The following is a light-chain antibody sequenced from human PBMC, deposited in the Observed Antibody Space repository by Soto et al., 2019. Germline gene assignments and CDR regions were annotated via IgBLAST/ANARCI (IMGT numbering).Light chain of an antibody. CDR2: GAS. V-gene: IGKV3-20*01. J-gene: IGKJ4*01. CDR3: QQYDTSLPYT. CDR1: QSVNNNY. Sequence: EIVLTQSPGTLSLSPGDRATLSCEASQSVNNNYLAWYQHKPGQAPRLLIYGASSRATGIPDMFSGSGSGTDFTLTIRRLEPEDFAVYYCQQYDTSLPYTFGGGTKVDIK.